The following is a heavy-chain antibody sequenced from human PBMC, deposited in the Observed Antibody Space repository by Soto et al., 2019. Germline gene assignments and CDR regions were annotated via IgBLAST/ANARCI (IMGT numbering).Heavy chain of an antibody. CDR3: ATVGVVVAAWDYYGMDV. Sequence: VASVKVSCKVSGYTLTELSMHWVRQAPGKGLEWMGGFDPEDGETIYAQKFQGRVTMTEDTSTDTAYMELSSLRSEDTAVYYCATVGVVVAAWDYYGMDVWGQGTTVTVSS. CDR1: GYTLTELS. V-gene: IGHV1-24*01. D-gene: IGHD2-15*01. J-gene: IGHJ6*02. CDR2: FDPEDGET.